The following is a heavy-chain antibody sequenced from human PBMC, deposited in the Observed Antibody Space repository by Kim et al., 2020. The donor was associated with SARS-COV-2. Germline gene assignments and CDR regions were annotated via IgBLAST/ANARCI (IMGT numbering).Heavy chain of an antibody. CDR1: GDSISSSSYY. CDR3: ARRAAPGNFDY. D-gene: IGHD6-13*01. CDR2: IYYSGST. V-gene: IGHV4-39*01. Sequence: SETLSLTCTVSGDSISSSSYYWGWIRQPPGKGLEWIGSIYYSGSTYYNPSLKSRVTISVDTSKNQFSLKLSSVTAADTAVYYCARRAAPGNFDYWGQGTL. J-gene: IGHJ4*02.